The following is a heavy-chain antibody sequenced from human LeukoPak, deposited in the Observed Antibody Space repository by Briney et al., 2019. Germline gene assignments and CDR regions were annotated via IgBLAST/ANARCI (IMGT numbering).Heavy chain of an antibody. V-gene: IGHV3-23*01. CDR2: ISASGGIT. J-gene: IGHJ6*03. D-gene: IGHD2-2*01. CDR1: GMTFDTYT. CDR3: AKDDIPAFATGYMDV. Sequence: PGGSLRLSCKASGMTFDTYTMSWVRQAPGQGLEWVSGISASGGITFYADSVKGRFTISRGNSKNTLYLQMNSLRVEDTAIYYCAKDDIPAFATGYMDVWGKGTTVTVSS.